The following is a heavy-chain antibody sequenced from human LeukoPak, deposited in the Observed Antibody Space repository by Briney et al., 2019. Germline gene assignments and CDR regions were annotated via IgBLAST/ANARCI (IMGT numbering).Heavy chain of an antibody. Sequence: SGGSLRLSCAASGFIFSSYGMHWVRQARGKGLEWVAVIWYDGSNKDYGDSVKGRFTISRDNSKNTLYLQMNSLRAEDTAVYYCAICSSTSCDPNYYYGMDVWGQGTTVTVSS. D-gene: IGHD2-2*01. CDR2: IWYDGSNK. CDR1: GFIFSSYG. CDR3: AICSSTSCDPNYYYGMDV. J-gene: IGHJ6*02. V-gene: IGHV3-33*01.